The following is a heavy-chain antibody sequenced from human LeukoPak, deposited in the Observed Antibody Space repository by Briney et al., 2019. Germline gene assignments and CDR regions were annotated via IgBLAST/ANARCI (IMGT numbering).Heavy chain of an antibody. V-gene: IGHV4-34*01. Sequence: PSETLSLTCAVYGGSFSGYYWSWIRQPPGKGLEWIGEINHSGSTNYNPSLKSRVTISVDTSKNQFSLKLSSVTAADTAVYYCAKDQDRTIFGVVIIRDRGFDYWGQGTLDTVSS. CDR2: INHSGST. CDR3: AKDQDRTIFGVVIIRDRGFDY. D-gene: IGHD3-3*01. CDR1: GGSFSGYY. J-gene: IGHJ4*02.